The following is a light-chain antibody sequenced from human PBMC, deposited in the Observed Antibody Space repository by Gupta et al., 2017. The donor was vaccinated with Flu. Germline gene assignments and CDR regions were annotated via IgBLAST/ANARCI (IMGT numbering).Light chain of an antibody. CDR3: HHRSGGHPFGT. CDR1: QSIGES. V-gene: IGKV3D-11*02. CDR2: DAS. Sequence: SLSLSPGERATLPCRARQSIGESLDWYGKKTRQPPQRLIYDASTKSKGSNSRCSGWGVGTDGIITITSREPEDCDTYYCHHRSGGHPFGTFGQGTKVEIK. J-gene: IGKJ1*01.